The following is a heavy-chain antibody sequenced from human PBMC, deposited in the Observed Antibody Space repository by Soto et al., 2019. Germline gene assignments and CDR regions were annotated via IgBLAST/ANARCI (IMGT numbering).Heavy chain of an antibody. CDR1: AYTFNNYG. D-gene: IGHD1-26*01. Sequence: ASVKVSCKASAYTFNNYGISWVRQAPGQGLEWMGWITAYNGITSYAQKLRGRLTMTTDTSTTTTYMELRSLRSDDTAVYYCAIVRTIVVATGRYNWFDSWGQGTLVTVSS. J-gene: IGHJ5*01. CDR2: ITAYNGIT. CDR3: AIVRTIVVATGRYNWFDS. V-gene: IGHV1-18*01.